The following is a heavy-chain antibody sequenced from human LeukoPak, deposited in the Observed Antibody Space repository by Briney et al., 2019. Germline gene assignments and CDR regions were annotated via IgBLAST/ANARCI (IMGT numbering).Heavy chain of an antibody. Sequence: PGGSLRLSCAASGFTFSSYGMHWVRQAPGKGLEWAAVIWYDGSNKYYADSVKGRFTISRDNSKNTLYLQMNSLRAEDTAVYYCARAEKGTTFGGVIELDYWGQGTLVTVSS. J-gene: IGHJ4*02. CDR1: GFTFSSYG. D-gene: IGHD3-16*02. CDR3: ARAEKGTTFGGVIELDY. CDR2: IWYDGSNK. V-gene: IGHV3-33*01.